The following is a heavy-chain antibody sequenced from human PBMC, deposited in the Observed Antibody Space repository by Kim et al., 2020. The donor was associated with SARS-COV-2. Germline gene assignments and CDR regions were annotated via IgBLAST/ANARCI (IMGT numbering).Heavy chain of an antibody. Sequence: SETLSLTCAVYGGSFSGYYWSWIRQPPGKGLEWIGEINHSGSTNYNPSLKSRVTISVDTSKNQFSLKLSSVTAADTAVYYCASSSYGSGSAYFDYWGQGT. CDR2: INHSGST. CDR1: GGSFSGYY. D-gene: IGHD3-10*01. V-gene: IGHV4-34*01. J-gene: IGHJ4*02. CDR3: ASSSYGSGSAYFDY.